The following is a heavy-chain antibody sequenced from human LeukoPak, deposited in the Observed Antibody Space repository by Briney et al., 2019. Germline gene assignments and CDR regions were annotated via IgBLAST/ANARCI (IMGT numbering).Heavy chain of an antibody. V-gene: IGHV3-15*01. CDR1: GFTFNNAW. CDR3: ARGGLGYCSSTICRTQPISGWYETSFDY. D-gene: IGHD2-2*01. CDR2: IKSKTDDGTT. Sequence: GGSLRLSCAASGFTFNNAWMSWVRQAPGKGLEWVGRIKSKTDDGTTDYADSVKGRFTISRDNSKNTLYLQMNSLRAEDTAVYYCARGGLGYCSSTICRTQPISGWYETSFDYWGQGTLVTVSS. J-gene: IGHJ4*02.